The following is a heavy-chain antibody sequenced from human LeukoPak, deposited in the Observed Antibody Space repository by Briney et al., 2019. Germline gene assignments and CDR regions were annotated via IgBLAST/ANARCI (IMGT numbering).Heavy chain of an antibody. D-gene: IGHD5-12*01. V-gene: IGHV4-61*02. CDR1: GGSISSGGHY. CDR2: IYSTGST. CDR3: ARQGDYSGYQAFDY. Sequence: SETLSLTCTVSGGSISSGGHYWSWIRQPAGKGLEYLGRIYSTGSTNYNPSLRSRVTISVDTSKNQFSLKLSSVTAADTAVYYCARQGDYSGYQAFDYWGQGTLVTVSS. J-gene: IGHJ4*02.